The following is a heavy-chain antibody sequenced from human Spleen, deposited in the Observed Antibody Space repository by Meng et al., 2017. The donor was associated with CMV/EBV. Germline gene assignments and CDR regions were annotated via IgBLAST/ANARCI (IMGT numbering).Heavy chain of an antibody. D-gene: IGHD3-22*01. J-gene: IGHJ5*02. CDR3: ARVGVVAAPSGWFDP. CDR2: IDPNSGGT. CDR1: GYNFTGYY. V-gene: IGHV1-2*04. Sequence: SGYNFTGYYIHWVRQAPGQGPEWMGWIDPNSGGTRYAQKFQGWVTMTMDRSISTVYLELSRLRPDDTAVYFCARVGVVAAPSGWFDPWGQGTLVTVSS.